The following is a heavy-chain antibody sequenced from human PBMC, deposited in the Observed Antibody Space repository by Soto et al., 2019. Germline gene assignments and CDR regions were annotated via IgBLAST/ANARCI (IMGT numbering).Heavy chain of an antibody. CDR2: ISSSSSYT. CDR3: ARALWLVPSDY. D-gene: IGHD6-19*01. J-gene: IGHJ4*02. CDR1: GFTFSDYY. Sequence: QVQLVESGGGLVKPGGSLRLSCAASGFTFSDYYMSWIRQAPGKGLEWVSYISSSSSYTNYADSVKGRFTISRDNAKNSLYLQMNSLRAEDTAVYYCARALWLVPSDYWGQGTLVTVSS. V-gene: IGHV3-11*06.